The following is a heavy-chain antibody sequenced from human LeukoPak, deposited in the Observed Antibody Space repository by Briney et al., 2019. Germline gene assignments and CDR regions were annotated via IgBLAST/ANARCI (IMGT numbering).Heavy chain of an antibody. D-gene: IGHD2-15*01. CDR2: IRSKACGGTT. V-gene: IGHV3-49*03. CDR1: GFTFGDYA. Sequence: GGSLRLSCTASGFTFGDYAMSWFRQAPGKGLEWVGFIRSKACGGTTEYAASVKGRFTISRDDSKSIAYLQMNSLKTEDTAVYYCTRDKGPLYCSGGSCYFDYWGQGTLVTVSS. J-gene: IGHJ4*02. CDR3: TRDKGPLYCSGGSCYFDY.